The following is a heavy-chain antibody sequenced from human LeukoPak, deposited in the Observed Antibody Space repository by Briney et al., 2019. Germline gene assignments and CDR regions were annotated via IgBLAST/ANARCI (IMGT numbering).Heavy chain of an antibody. CDR2: INAGNGNT. D-gene: IGHD3-22*01. CDR3: ARGRTMIVFPLGDY. V-gene: IGHV1-3*01. Sequence: ASVKVSCKASGGTFSSYAISWVRQAPGQRLEWMGWINAGNGNTKYSQKFQGRVTITRDTSASTAYMELSSLRSEDTAVYYCARGRTMIVFPLGDYWGQGTLVTVSS. CDR1: GGTFSSYA. J-gene: IGHJ4*02.